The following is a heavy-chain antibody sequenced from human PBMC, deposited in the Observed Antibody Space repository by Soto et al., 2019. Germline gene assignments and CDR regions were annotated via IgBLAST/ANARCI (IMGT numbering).Heavy chain of an antibody. CDR2: IYYTGST. D-gene: IGHD5-12*01. CDR3: AREGRDGYNHLDY. J-gene: IGHJ4*02. Sequence: SETLSLTCTVSGGSISGYYWSWIRQPPGKGLEWIGYIYYTGSTNYNPSLKSRVTISVDTSKNQFSLKLSSVTAADTAVYYCAREGRDGYNHLDYWGQGTLVTVSS. CDR1: GGSISGYY. V-gene: IGHV4-59*01.